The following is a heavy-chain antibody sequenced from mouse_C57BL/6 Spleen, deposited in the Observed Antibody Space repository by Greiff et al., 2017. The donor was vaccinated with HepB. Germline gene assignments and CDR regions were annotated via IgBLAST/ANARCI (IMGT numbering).Heavy chain of an antibody. CDR3: ARGDYDYDGYFDV. D-gene: IGHD2-4*01. CDR1: GYTFTDYN. CDR2: INPNNGCS. Sequence: EVQLQQSGPELVKPGASVKMSCKASGYTFTDYNMHWVKQSHGKSLEWIGYINPNNGCSSYHQNFKGKASLTVNKSSSTAYMELRSLTSEDSAVYYCARGDYDYDGYFDVWGTGTTVTVSS. J-gene: IGHJ1*03. V-gene: IGHV1-22*01.